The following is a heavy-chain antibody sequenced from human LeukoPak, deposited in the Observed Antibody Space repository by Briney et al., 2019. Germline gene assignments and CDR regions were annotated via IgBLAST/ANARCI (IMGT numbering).Heavy chain of an antibody. CDR2: IYTSGST. Sequence: SETLSLTCTVSGGSISSGCYYWSWIRQPAGKGLEWIGRIYTSGSTNYNPSLKSRVTISVDTSKNQFSLKLSSVTAADTAVYYCARGRYYDSSGYYYWGQGTLVTVSS. D-gene: IGHD3-22*01. J-gene: IGHJ4*02. CDR3: ARGRYYDSSGYYY. CDR1: GGSISSGCYY. V-gene: IGHV4-61*02.